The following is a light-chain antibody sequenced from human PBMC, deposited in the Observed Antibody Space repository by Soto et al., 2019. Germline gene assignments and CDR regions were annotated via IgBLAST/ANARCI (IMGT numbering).Light chain of an antibody. J-gene: IGLJ2*01. CDR3: SSSAGSNNPHVV. CDR1: SSDVGGYNY. CDR2: EVS. Sequence: QSALTQPPSASGSPGQSVTISCTGTSSDVGGYNYVSWYQQHPGKAPKLMIYEVSKRPSGVPDRFSGSKSGNTASLTVSGLQAEDEADYYCSSSAGSNNPHVVFGGGTKLTVL. V-gene: IGLV2-8*01.